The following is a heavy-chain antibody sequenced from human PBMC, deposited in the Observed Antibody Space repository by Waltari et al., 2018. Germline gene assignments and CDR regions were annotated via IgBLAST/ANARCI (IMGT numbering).Heavy chain of an antibody. J-gene: IGHJ4*02. CDR2: IYHSGST. V-gene: IGHV4-30-2*01. Sequence: QVQLQESGPGLVKPSQTLSLTCPVSGGSISSDASYWSWIRQHPGKGLEWIGYIYHSGSTYYNPSLKSRVTLSVHRPKNQFSLKVRFVTVADTAVYHCARGHLPDDFWSGFTSGYFDYWGQGTLVTVSS. CDR3: ARGHLPDDFWSGFTSGYFDY. D-gene: IGHD3-3*01. CDR1: GGSISSDASY.